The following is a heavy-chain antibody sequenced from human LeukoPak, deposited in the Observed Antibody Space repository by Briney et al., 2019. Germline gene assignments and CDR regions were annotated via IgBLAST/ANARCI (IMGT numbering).Heavy chain of an antibody. V-gene: IGHV3-20*04. J-gene: IGHJ4*02. D-gene: IGHD2-15*01. CDR3: ARKFGDSCFN. Sequence: GGSLRLSCAASGFTFSNYAMTWVRQAPGKGLEWVSYISWNGGSTSYADSVKGRFTISRDNADKSLYLQMNSLRAEGTALYYCARKFGDSCFNWGQGTLVTVSS. CDR2: ISWNGGST. CDR1: GFTFSNYA.